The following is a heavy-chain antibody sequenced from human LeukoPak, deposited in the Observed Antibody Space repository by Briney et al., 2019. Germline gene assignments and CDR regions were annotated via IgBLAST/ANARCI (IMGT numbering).Heavy chain of an antibody. Sequence: ASVKVSCKASGYTFSSYGISWVRQAPGQGLEWMGWIATYNGKTKYAEKVQGRDTMTTDTSTTTAYMELRTLRSDDTAVYYCARDMVGLAADGNWFDPWGQGTLVTVSS. J-gene: IGHJ5*02. D-gene: IGHD6-13*01. CDR1: GYTFSSYG. CDR3: ARDMVGLAADGNWFDP. CDR2: IATYNGKT. V-gene: IGHV1-18*01.